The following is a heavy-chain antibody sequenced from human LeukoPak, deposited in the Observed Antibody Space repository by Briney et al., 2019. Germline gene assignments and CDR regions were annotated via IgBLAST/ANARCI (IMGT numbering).Heavy chain of an antibody. CDR2: IYHSGST. CDR3: ARHFLAIVVVPAAQFDY. CDR1: GGSISSSNW. Sequence: PSETLSLTCAVSGGSISSSNWWSWVRQPPGKGLEWIGEIYHSGSTNYNPSLKSRVTISVDKSKNQFSLKLSSVTAADTAVYYCARHFLAIVVVPAAQFDYWGQGTLVTVSS. D-gene: IGHD2-2*01. V-gene: IGHV4-4*02. J-gene: IGHJ4*02.